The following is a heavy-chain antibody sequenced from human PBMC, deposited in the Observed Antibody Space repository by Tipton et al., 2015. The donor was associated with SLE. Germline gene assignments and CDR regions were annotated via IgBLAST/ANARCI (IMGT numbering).Heavy chain of an antibody. CDR1: GFTFTNFE. Sequence: SLRLSCAASGFTFTNFEMTWVRQAPGKGLEWISHISSSGTTIYYADSVKGRFTISRDNTKNSLSLQMNSLRAEDTAVYYCARDFLGGAHDSFDIWGQGTMVTVSS. V-gene: IGHV3-48*03. CDR2: ISSSGTTI. J-gene: IGHJ3*02. D-gene: IGHD3-16*01. CDR3: ARDFLGGAHDSFDI.